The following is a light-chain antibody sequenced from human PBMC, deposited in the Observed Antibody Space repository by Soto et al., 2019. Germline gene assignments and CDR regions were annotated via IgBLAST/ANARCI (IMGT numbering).Light chain of an antibody. J-gene: IGKJ5*01. CDR2: GAS. Sequence: EIVMTQSPATLSVSPRQRPTLSCRASQSVRSNLAWYQQKPGQAPRLLIYGASNRATGIPERFSGSGSGTDFTLTISSLEPEDFAVYYCQQYGTSPITFGQGTRLEIK. CDR3: QQYGTSPIT. V-gene: IGKV3-20*01. CDR1: QSVRSN.